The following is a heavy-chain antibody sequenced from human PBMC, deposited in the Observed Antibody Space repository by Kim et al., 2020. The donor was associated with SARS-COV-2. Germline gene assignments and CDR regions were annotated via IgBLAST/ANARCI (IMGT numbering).Heavy chain of an antibody. J-gene: IGHJ3*02. Sequence: SETLSLTCTVSGGSISSGGYYWSWIRQHPGKGLEWIGYIYYSGSTYYNPSLKSRVTISVDTSKNQFSLKLSSVTAADTAVYYCARASGVTMVRGVIIPRFDAFDIWGQGTMVTVSS. CDR2: IYYSGST. D-gene: IGHD3-10*01. CDR3: ARASGVTMVRGVIIPRFDAFDI. CDR1: GGSISSGGYY. V-gene: IGHV4-31*03.